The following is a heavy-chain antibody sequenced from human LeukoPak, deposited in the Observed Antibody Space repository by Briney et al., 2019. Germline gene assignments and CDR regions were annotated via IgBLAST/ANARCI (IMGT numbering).Heavy chain of an antibody. CDR1: GGSISSYY. CDR2: IYYSGST. Sequence: SETLSLTCTISGGSISSYYWSWFRQPPAKGLEWIGYIYYSGSTNYNPSLKSRVTISVDTSKNQFSLKLSSVTAADTAVYYCARGNSSSWYYYYYGMDVWGQGTTVTVSS. J-gene: IGHJ6*02. D-gene: IGHD6-13*01. CDR3: ARGNSSSWYYYYYGMDV. V-gene: IGHV4-59*08.